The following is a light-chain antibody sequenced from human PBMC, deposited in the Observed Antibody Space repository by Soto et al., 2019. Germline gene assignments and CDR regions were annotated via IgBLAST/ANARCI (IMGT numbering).Light chain of an antibody. CDR3: QQRSNWPAIT. Sequence: EIVLTQCPATVSLSPGERATLSCRASQSVSSYLAWYQQKPGQAPRLLIYDASNRATGIPARFSGSGSGTDFTLTISSLEPEDFAVYYCQQRSNWPAITFGQGTRLEIK. J-gene: IGKJ5*01. CDR1: QSVSSY. V-gene: IGKV3-11*01. CDR2: DAS.